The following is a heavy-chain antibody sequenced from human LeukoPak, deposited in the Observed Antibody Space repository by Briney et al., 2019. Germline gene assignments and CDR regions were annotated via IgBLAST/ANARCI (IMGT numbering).Heavy chain of an antibody. V-gene: IGHV3-23*01. Sequence: GGSLRLSCAASGFSFNNCAMTWVRQAPGKGLEWVSTIVGDGSKTYYADSVKGRFTISSDNSRTLLFLHMNSLRAEDTAVYYCAKQPYNFYYLDVWGEGTTVTV. CDR1: GFSFNNCA. CDR2: IVGDGSKT. CDR3: AKQPYNFYYLDV. D-gene: IGHD2-21*01. J-gene: IGHJ6*03.